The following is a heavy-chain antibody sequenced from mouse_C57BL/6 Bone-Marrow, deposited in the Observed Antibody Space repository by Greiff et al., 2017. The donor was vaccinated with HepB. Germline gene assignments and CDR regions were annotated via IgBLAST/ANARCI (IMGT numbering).Heavy chain of an antibody. J-gene: IGHJ2*01. V-gene: IGHV1-82*01. CDR1: GYAFSSSW. D-gene: IGHD2-5*01. CDR3: ARLYSNYLYYFDD. Sequence: VQLQESGPELVKPGASVKISCKASGYAFSSSWMNWVKQRPGKGLEWIGRIYPGDGDTNYNGKFKGKATLTADKSSSTAYMQLSSLTSEDSAVYFCARLYSNYLYYFDDWGQGTTLTVSS. CDR2: IYPGDGDT.